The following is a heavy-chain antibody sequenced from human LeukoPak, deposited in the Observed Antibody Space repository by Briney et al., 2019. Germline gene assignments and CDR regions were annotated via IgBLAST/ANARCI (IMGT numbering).Heavy chain of an antibody. CDR2: ISSSSSYI. CDR1: GFTFSSYS. CDR3: ASGPQPEGSDP. V-gene: IGHV3-21*01. Sequence: GGSLRLSCAASGFTFSSYSMNWVRQAPGKGLEWVSSISSSSSYIYYADSVKGRFTISRDNAKNSLYLQMNSLRAEDTAVYYCASGPQPEGSDPWGQGTLVTVSS. J-gene: IGHJ5*02. D-gene: IGHD1-14*01.